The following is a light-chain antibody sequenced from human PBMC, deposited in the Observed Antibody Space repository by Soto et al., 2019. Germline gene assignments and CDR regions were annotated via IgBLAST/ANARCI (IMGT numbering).Light chain of an antibody. V-gene: IGKV1-39*01. Sequence: DIQMTQSPSSLSASVGDRVTITCRASQTISSHLNWYQQKPGKAPNLLIFAASRLQSGVPSRFSGSGSGTDLTLTISSLQPEDFATYYCQQSYSDPETFGQGTKLEIK. CDR1: QTISSH. CDR2: AAS. CDR3: QQSYSDPET. J-gene: IGKJ2*01.